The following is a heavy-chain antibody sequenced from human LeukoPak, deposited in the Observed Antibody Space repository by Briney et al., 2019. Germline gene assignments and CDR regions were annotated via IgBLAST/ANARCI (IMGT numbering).Heavy chain of an antibody. CDR2: IYYSGST. CDR1: GGSISSYY. CDR3: ARVRCSGGSCPYYYYYYYMDV. Sequence: PSETLSLTCTVSGGSISSYYWSWIRQPPGKGLEWIGYIYYSGSTNYNPSLKSRVTISVDTSKNQFSLKLRFVTAAGTAVYYCARVRCSGGSCPYYYYYYYMDVWGKGTTVTVSS. J-gene: IGHJ6*03. D-gene: IGHD2-15*01. V-gene: IGHV4-59*12.